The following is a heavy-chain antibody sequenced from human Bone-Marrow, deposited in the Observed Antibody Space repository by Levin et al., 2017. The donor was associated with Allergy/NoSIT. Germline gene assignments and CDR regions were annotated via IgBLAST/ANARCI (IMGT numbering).Heavy chain of an antibody. Sequence: SQTLSLPCAVSGYSISRGYYWGWIRQPPGKGLEWIGSIYHSGSTYYNPSLKSRLTMSVDTSKNQFSLKLSSVTAADTAVYYCARGHTSYDFWSGYYHFDYWGQGTLITVSS. CDR2: IYHSGST. V-gene: IGHV4-38-2*01. CDR3: ARGHTSYDFWSGYYHFDY. D-gene: IGHD3-3*01. J-gene: IGHJ4*02. CDR1: GYSISRGYY.